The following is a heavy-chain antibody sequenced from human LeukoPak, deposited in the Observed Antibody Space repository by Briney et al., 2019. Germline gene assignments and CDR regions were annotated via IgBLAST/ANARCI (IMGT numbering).Heavy chain of an antibody. J-gene: IGHJ4*02. V-gene: IGHV1-2*02. CDR2: INPNSGGT. D-gene: IGHD6-13*01. Sequence: ASVKVSCTASGYTFTGYYMHWVRQAPGQGLEWMGWINPNSGGTNYAQKFQGSVTMTRDPSISTAYMELRRLRSDDTAVYYCAREDVRQQYEVDWGQGTLVTVSS. CDR3: AREDVRQQYEVD. CDR1: GYTFTGYY.